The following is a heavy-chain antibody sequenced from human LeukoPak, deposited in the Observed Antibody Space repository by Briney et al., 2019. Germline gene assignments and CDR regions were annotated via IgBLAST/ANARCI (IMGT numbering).Heavy chain of an antibody. J-gene: IGHJ4*02. CDR1: GFTFSSYS. D-gene: IGHD4-23*01. CDR3: ARDSPDYGGKGFDY. Sequence: GGSLRLSCVASGFTFSSYSMSWVRQAPGKGLEWVSSITSTNYIYYADSVKGRFTISRDNAKNSLYLQMNSLRAEDTAIYYCARDSPDYGGKGFDYWGQGTLVTVSS. V-gene: IGHV3-21*04. CDR2: ITSTNYI.